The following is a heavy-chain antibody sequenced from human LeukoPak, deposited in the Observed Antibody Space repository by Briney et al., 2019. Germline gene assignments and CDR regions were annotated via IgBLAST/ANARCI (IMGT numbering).Heavy chain of an antibody. CDR1: GGSISSGDYY. V-gene: IGHV4-30-4*01. CDR3: ARDSGNLAFHI. Sequence: SQTLSLTCTVSGGSISSGDYYWSWIRQPPGKGLEWIGYIYNSGIIYYTPSLKSRLSISVDTSKNQFSLKLNSVTAADTAVYYCARDSGNLAFHIWGQGTMVIVSS. D-gene: IGHD5-24*01. CDR2: IYNSGII. J-gene: IGHJ3*02.